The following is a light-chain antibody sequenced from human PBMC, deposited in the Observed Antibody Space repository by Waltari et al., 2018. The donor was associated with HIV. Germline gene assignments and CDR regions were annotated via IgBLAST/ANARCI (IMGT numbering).Light chain of an antibody. V-gene: IGLV2-8*01. CDR3: SSQAGSKVV. CDR2: DVI. J-gene: IGLJ2*01. CDR1: SSDVGGSNY. Sequence: QSALTQPPSASGSPGQSVTLSCTGTSSDVGGSNYVSWHQQHPGKAPKLMIYDVIKGPAGVPGRCAGSESGNTAALTVSGRQREDEADNYCSSQAGSKVVCGGGTRLTVL.